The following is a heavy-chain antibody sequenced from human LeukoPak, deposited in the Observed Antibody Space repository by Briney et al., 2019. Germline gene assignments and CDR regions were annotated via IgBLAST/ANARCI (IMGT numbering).Heavy chain of an antibody. V-gene: IGHV1-18*01. Sequence: ASVKVSCTASGYTFTSYGISWVRQAPGQGLEWMGWISAYNGNTNYAQKLQGRVTMTTDTSTSTAYMELRSLRSDDTAVYYCARLTITMVRGVIIQDYWGQGTLVTVSS. CDR1: GYTFTSYG. CDR2: ISAYNGNT. J-gene: IGHJ4*02. D-gene: IGHD3-10*01. CDR3: ARLTITMVRGVIIQDY.